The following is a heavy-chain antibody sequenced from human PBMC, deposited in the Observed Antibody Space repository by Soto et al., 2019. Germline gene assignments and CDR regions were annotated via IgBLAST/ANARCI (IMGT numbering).Heavy chain of an antibody. J-gene: IGHJ4*02. CDR1: GGSISSSNW. D-gene: IGHD3-9*01. CDR2: IYHSGST. CDR3: ATGYYDILTGYYGYFDY. V-gene: IGHV4-4*02. Sequence: SETLSLTCAVSGGSISSSNWWSWVRQPPGKGLEWIEEIYHSGSTNYNPSLKSRVTITVDKSKNQFSLKLSSVTAADTAVYYCATGYYDILTGYYGYFDYWGQGTLVTVSS.